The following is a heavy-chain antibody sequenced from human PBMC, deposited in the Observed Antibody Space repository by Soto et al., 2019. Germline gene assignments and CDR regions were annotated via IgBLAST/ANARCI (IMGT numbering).Heavy chain of an antibody. D-gene: IGHD2-2*01. Sequence: SVKVSCKASGATFSSYAISWVRQAPGQGLEWMGGIIPIFGTANYAKKFQGRVAITADKSTSTAYMELSSLRSEDTAVYYCARVYCSSISCYRGVGYYYGMDVWGQGTTVTVSS. CDR1: GATFSSYA. CDR3: ARVYCSSISCYRGVGYYYGMDV. V-gene: IGHV1-69*06. CDR2: IIPIFGTA. J-gene: IGHJ6*02.